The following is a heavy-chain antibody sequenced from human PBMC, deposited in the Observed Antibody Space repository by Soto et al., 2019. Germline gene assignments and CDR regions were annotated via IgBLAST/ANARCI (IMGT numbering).Heavy chain of an antibody. CDR1: GGTFSSYA. V-gene: IGHV1-69*13. CDR2: IIPIFGTA. D-gene: IGHD3-3*01. Sequence: GASVKVSCKASGGTFSSYAISWVRQAPGQGLEWMGGIIPIFGTANYAQKFQGRVTITADESTGTAYMELSSLRSEDTAVYYCAHSEVLRFLEWFTRSRGMDVWGQGTTVTVSS. CDR3: AHSEVLRFLEWFTRSRGMDV. J-gene: IGHJ6*02.